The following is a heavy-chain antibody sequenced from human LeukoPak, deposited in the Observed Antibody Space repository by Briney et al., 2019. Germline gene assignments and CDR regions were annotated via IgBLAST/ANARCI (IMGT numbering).Heavy chain of an antibody. D-gene: IGHD1-7*01. V-gene: IGHV4-59*02. Sequence: SETLSLTCTVSGGSVSSYYWSWIRQPPGKGLEWIGYIYYSGSTNYNPSLKSRVTISVDTSKNQFSLKLSSVTAADTAVYHCARDDWNYGSSMDVWGQGTTVTVSS. CDR2: IYYSGST. J-gene: IGHJ6*02. CDR3: ARDDWNYGSSMDV. CDR1: GGSVSSYY.